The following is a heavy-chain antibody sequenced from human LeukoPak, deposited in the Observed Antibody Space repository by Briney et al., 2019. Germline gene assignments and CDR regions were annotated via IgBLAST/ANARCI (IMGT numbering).Heavy chain of an antibody. CDR2: IYYSGST. CDR3: ARGSGGQWLVRDEYFQH. J-gene: IGHJ1*01. CDR1: GGSISSYY. D-gene: IGHD6-19*01. V-gene: IGHV4-59*12. Sequence: SETLSLTCTVSGGSISSYYWSWIRQPPGKGLEWIGYIYYSGSTNYNPSLKSRVTISVDTSKNQFSLKLSSVTAADTAVYYCARGSGGQWLVRDEYFQHWGQGTLVTVSS.